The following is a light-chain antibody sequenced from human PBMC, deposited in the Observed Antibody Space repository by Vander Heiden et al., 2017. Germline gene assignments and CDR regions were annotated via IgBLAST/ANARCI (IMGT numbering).Light chain of an antibody. CDR1: QSIGTF. CDR2: DAS. J-gene: IGKJ5*01. V-gene: IGKV1-39*01. CDR3: QQCYSIPT. Sequence: IQMTQSPSSLSASVGDRVTFTCRAGQSIGTFLNWYQHKPGRVPKLLIFDASSLHSGVPSRFSGSGSGTDFTLTISSLQTEDFGTYYCQQCYSIPTFGQGTRLEIE.